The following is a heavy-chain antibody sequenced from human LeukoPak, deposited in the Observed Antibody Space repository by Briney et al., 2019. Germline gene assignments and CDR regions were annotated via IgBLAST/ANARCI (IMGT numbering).Heavy chain of an antibody. CDR2: IYYSGST. CDR1: GDSISSYY. CDR3: ARAGSGWSFDY. J-gene: IGHJ4*02. V-gene: IGHV4-59*01. D-gene: IGHD6-19*01. Sequence: PSETLSLPCTVSGDSISSYYWIWIRQPPGRGLEWIAYIYYSGSTNYNPSLKSRVTISVDTSKSQFSLKLTSVTAADTAVYYCARAGSGWSFDYWGQGTLVTVSS.